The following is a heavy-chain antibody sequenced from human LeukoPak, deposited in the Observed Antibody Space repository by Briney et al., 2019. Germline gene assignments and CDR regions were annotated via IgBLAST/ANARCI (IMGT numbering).Heavy chain of an antibody. CDR3: AKDMGYCSSTSCIDYYYYYGMDV. J-gene: IGHJ6*02. CDR2: ISWNSGSI. CDR1: GFTFDDYA. Sequence: GGSLRLSCAASGFTFDDYAMHWVRQAPGKGLEWVSGISWNSGSIGYADSVKGRFTISRDNAKNSLYLQMNSLRAEDTALYYRAKDMGYCSSTSCIDYYYYYGMDVWGQGTTVTVSS. D-gene: IGHD2-2*01. V-gene: IGHV3-9*01.